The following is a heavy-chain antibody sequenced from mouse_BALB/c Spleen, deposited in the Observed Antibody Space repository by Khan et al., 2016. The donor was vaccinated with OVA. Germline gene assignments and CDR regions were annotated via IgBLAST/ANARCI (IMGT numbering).Heavy chain of an antibody. D-gene: IGHD2-14*01. V-gene: IGHV1-4*01. CDR1: GYTFSSYT. CDR3: VSYGSYYRNDCWFAY. Sequence: QVQLQQSGAELARPGASVKMSCKASGYTFSSYTIHWIKRRPGQGLEWIGYINPSNGYTNYNQKFKDKATLTADKSSTTAYMQLSSLTSYDSAVYNCVSYGSYYRNDCWFAYWGQGTLVTVSA. CDR2: INPSNGYT. J-gene: IGHJ3*01.